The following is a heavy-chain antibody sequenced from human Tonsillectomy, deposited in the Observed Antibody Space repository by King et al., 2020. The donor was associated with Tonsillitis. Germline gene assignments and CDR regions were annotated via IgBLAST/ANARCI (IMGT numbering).Heavy chain of an antibody. CDR3: ARGYCSSTSCLYYYYYGMDV. J-gene: IGHJ6*02. CDR2: IYPGDSDT. Sequence: VQLVQSGAEVKKPGESLKISCKGSGYSFTSYWIGWVRQMPGKGLEWMGIIYPGDSDTRYSPSFQGQVTISADKSISTAYLQWSSLKASDTAMYYCARGYCSSTSCLYYYYYGMDVWGQGTTVTVSS. CDR1: GYSFTSYW. D-gene: IGHD2-2*01. V-gene: IGHV5-51*01.